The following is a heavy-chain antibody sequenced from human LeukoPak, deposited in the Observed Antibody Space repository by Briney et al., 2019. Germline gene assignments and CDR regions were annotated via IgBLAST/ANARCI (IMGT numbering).Heavy chain of an antibody. D-gene: IGHD3-22*01. CDR3: ARDHSDYYDSSGYYY. CDR1: GGTFSSYA. V-gene: IGHV1-69*13. CDR2: IIPIFGTA. Sequence: ASVKVSCKASGGTFSSYAISWVRQAPGQGLEWMGAIIPIFGTANYAQKFQGRVTITADESTSTAYMELSSLRSEDTAVYYCARDHSDYYDSSGYYYWGQGTLVTVSS. J-gene: IGHJ4*02.